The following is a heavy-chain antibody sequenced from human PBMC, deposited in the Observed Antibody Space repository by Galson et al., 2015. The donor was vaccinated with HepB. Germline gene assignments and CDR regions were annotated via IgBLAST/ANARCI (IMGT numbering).Heavy chain of an antibody. V-gene: IGHV3-30-3*01. CDR1: GFIFRGYA. J-gene: IGHJ4*02. D-gene: IGHD6-13*01. CDR2: ISHDGDDK. Sequence: SLRLSCAASGFIFRGYAVHWVRQPPGKGLEWVAVISHDGDDKYYADSVKGRFIISRDNSNNTLDLQMNSLKIEDTAVYYCARGGGHIAAAGTAGGELGYWGQGTLVSVSS. CDR3: ARGGGHIAAAGTAGGELGY.